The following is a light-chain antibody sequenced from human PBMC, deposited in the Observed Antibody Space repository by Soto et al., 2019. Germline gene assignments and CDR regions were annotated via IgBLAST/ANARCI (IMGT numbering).Light chain of an antibody. CDR3: QQYNNGPLT. J-gene: IGKJ4*01. Sequence: EIVLTQSPGTLSLSPGEGATLSCRASQSVSTSFLAWFQQKPGQAPRLLIYGASSRATGIPDRFSGSGSGTDFTLTVSRLEPEDFAVYPCQQYNNGPLTFGGGTKVE. V-gene: IGKV3-20*01. CDR2: GAS. CDR1: QSVSTSF.